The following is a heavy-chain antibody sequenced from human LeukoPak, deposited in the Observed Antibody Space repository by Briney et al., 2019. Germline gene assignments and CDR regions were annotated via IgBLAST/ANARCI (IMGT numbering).Heavy chain of an antibody. D-gene: IGHD2-8*01. CDR1: GGSFSGYY. CDR3: AREGCTNGVCYTNYYYYMDV. V-gene: IGHV4-34*01. J-gene: IGHJ6*03. CDR2: INHSGST. Sequence: NPSETLSLTCAVYGGSFSGYYWSWIRQPPGKGLEWIGEINHSGSTNYNPSLKSRVTISVDTSKNQFSLKLSSVTAADTAVYYCAREGCTNGVCYTNYYYYMDVWGKGTMVTVS.